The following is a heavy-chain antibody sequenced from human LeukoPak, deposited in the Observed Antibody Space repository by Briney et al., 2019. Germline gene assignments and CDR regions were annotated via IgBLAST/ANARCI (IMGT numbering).Heavy chain of an antibody. CDR3: ARDLYDYGDYFDAFDI. CDR1: GGSIRSYY. J-gene: IGHJ3*02. V-gene: IGHV4-59*01. D-gene: IGHD4-17*01. CDR2: IYYSGST. Sequence: SETLSLTCTVSGGSIRSYYWSWIRQPPGKGLEWIGYIYYSGSTNYNPSLKSRVTISVDTSKNQFSLKLSSVTAADTAVYYCARDLYDYGDYFDAFDIWGQGTMVTVSS.